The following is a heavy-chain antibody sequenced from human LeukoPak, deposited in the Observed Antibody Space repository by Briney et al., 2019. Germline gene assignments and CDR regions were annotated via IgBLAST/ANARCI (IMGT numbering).Heavy chain of an antibody. J-gene: IGHJ6*02. CDR3: AKDLLDSSGYLDV. CDR1: GFTFSSYA. D-gene: IGHD3-22*01. V-gene: IGHV3-23*01. Sequence: GGSLRLSCAASGFTFSSYAMSWVRQAPGKGPEWVSAISGSGGSTYYADSVKGRFTISRDNSKNTLYLQMNSLRAEDTAVYYCAKDLLDSSGYLDVWGQGTTVTVSS. CDR2: ISGSGGST.